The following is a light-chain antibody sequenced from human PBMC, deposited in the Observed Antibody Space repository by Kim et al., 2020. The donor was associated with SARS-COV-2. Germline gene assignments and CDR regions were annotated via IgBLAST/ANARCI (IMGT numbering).Light chain of an antibody. Sequence: DIQMTQSPSTLSASIGDRVTITCRASQSIGSWLAWYQQKPGKAPKVLIYKASSLEGGVPSRFSGSGSGIEFTLTISSLQPDDFATYYCQQYKSYSTFGGGTKVDIK. J-gene: IGKJ4*01. CDR3: QQYKSYST. CDR2: KAS. V-gene: IGKV1-5*03. CDR1: QSIGSW.